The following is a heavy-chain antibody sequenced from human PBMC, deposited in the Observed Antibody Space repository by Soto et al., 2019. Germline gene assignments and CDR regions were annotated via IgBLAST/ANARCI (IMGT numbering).Heavy chain of an antibody. CDR3: AKADSSWYYWFDP. D-gene: IGHD6-13*01. V-gene: IGHV3-30*18. CDR2: ISYDGSNK. J-gene: IGHJ5*02. Sequence: QVQLVESGGGVVQPGRSLRLSCAASGFTFSSYGMHWVRQAPGKGLEWVAVISYDGSNKYYADSVKGRFTISRDNSKNTLYLQMNSLRAEDTAVYYCAKADSSWYYWFDPWGQGTLVTVSS. CDR1: GFTFSSYG.